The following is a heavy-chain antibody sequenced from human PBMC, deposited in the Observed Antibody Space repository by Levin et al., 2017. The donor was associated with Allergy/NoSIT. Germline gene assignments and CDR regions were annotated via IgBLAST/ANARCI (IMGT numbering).Heavy chain of an antibody. J-gene: IGHJ4*02. D-gene: IGHD3-22*01. Sequence: GGSLRLSCAASGFTVSSNYMSWVRQAPGKGLEWVSVIYSGGTTYYADSVKGRFSISTDNSKNTVYLQMNSLRAEDTAVYYCARSSGYYYYWGQGTLVTVSS. CDR1: GFTVSSNY. CDR3: ARSSGYYYY. CDR2: IYSGGTT. V-gene: IGHV3-53*01.